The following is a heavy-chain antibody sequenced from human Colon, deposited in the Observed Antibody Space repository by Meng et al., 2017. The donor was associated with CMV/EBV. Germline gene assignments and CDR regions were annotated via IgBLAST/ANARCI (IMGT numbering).Heavy chain of an antibody. CDR2: IYPQDGGT. CDR3: VRESWYFDF. CDR1: GYTFTANH. V-gene: IGHV1-2*02. Sequence: VKLGQSGTEVKKPGASVKVSCKTSGYTFTANHLHWVRQAPGQGLEWMGWIYPQDGGTYFAQKFQDRVTLTRDTSITTAYMELSGLTSDDTAIYYCVRESWYFDFWGEGTLVTVPS. D-gene: IGHD6-13*01. J-gene: IGHJ4*02.